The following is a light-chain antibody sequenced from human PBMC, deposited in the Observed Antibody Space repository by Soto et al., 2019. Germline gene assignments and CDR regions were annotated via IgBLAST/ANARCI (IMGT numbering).Light chain of an antibody. Sequence: EIVLTQSPATLSVSPGETVTLSCRASQSVSINVAWYQQKPGQSPRLLISGASTRATGIPASFSGSGSGTEFTLTINSLQSEDSAVYYCQQHNQWPITFGPGTKVDIK. J-gene: IGKJ3*01. CDR1: QSVSIN. V-gene: IGKV3-15*01. CDR2: GAS. CDR3: QQHNQWPIT.